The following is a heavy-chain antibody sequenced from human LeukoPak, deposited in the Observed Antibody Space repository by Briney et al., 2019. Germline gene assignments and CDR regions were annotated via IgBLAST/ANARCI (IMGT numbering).Heavy chain of an antibody. J-gene: IGHJ4*02. CDR1: VYTLSSYP. CDR2: ISYDGSNK. Sequence: LILSCAAPVYTLSSYPIHWVRQAPGKGLVWVAVISYDGSNKYYADSVKGRFTISRDNSKNTLYLQMNSLRAEDTAVYYCALIQSSGYYLWGQGTLVTVSS. V-gene: IGHV3-30*04. CDR3: ALIQSSGYYL. D-gene: IGHD3-22*01.